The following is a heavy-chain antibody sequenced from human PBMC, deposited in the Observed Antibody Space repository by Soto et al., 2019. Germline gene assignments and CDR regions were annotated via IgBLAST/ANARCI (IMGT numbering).Heavy chain of an antibody. Sequence: QVQLVESGGGVVQPGTSLRLSCAASGFTFSTYTVHWVRQAPGKGLEWVAFISYDGGDKYYADSVKGRCAVSRDNSRNTLFLQMNSLGAEDTAVYYCARNPFRNSSAYLPLVFSGQGTLVTVSS. J-gene: IGHJ4*02. CDR2: ISYDGGDK. CDR3: ARNPFRNSSAYLPLVF. D-gene: IGHD3-22*01. CDR1: GFTFSTYT. V-gene: IGHV3-30*09.